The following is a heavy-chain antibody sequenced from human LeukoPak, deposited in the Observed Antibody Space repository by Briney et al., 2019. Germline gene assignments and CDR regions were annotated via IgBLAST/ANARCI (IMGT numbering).Heavy chain of an antibody. D-gene: IGHD2-21*02. Sequence: GGSLRLSCAASGFTFSSYWMSWVRQAPGKGLEWVANIKQDGSEKYYVDSVKGRFTISRDNAKNSLYLQMNSLRAEDTAVYYCARAVVTAIADAFDIWGQGTMVTVSS. CDR2: IKQDGSEK. CDR3: ARAVVTAIADAFDI. CDR1: GFTFSSYW. J-gene: IGHJ3*02. V-gene: IGHV3-7*01.